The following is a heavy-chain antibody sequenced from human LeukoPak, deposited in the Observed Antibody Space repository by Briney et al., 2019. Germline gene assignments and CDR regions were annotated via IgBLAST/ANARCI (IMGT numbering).Heavy chain of an antibody. Sequence: GGSLRLSCAASGFTVSTNYMSWVRQAPGKGLEWVSVIYSGGSTYYVDSVKGRFTISRDNSKNTLYLQMNSLKAEDTAVYYCVREGYSSGWFRNWGQGTLVSVSS. CDR1: GFTVSTNY. CDR3: VREGYSSGWFRN. V-gene: IGHV3-53*01. J-gene: IGHJ4*02. D-gene: IGHD6-19*01. CDR2: IYSGGST.